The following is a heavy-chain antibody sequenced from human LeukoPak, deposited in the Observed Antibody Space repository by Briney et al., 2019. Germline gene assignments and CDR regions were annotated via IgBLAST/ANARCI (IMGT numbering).Heavy chain of an antibody. CDR1: GGSVSSGIYY. D-gene: IGHD3-22*01. CDR2: IYYSGGT. V-gene: IGHV4-61*01. Sequence: SETLSLTCTVSGGSVSSGIYYWSWIRRPPGKTLEWIGHIYYSGGTNYNPSLKSRVTISVDPSRNQFSLKLTSVTAADTAVYYCARGIFYYYGSSGYYHFDYWGQGTLVTVSS. J-gene: IGHJ4*02. CDR3: ARGIFYYYGSSGYYHFDY.